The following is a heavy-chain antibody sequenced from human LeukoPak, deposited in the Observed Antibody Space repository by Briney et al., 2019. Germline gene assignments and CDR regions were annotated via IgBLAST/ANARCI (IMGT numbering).Heavy chain of an antibody. Sequence: SGTLSLTCTVSGYAISSGFFWGWIRQPPGKGLEWIGSIDHSGTTYYNPSLKSRVTISVDTSNNQFSLRLSSVTAADTAMYFCVRDIPTGYFDYWGQGSLVIVSS. V-gene: IGHV4-38-2*02. CDR3: VRDIPTGYFDY. J-gene: IGHJ4*02. D-gene: IGHD3-9*01. CDR2: IDHSGTT. CDR1: GYAISSGFF.